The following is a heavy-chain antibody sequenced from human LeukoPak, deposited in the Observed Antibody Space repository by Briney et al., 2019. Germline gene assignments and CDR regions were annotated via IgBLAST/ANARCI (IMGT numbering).Heavy chain of an antibody. D-gene: IGHD1-26*01. CDR3: AREFTSYYVDAFDI. V-gene: IGHV3-20*04. Sequence: GGSLRLSCAASGITFSHYGMSWVRQAPGKGLEWVSGINWNGGSTGYADSVKGRFTISRDNAKNSLYLQMNSLRAEDTALYYCAREFTSYYVDAFDIWGQGTMVTVSS. CDR2: INWNGGST. J-gene: IGHJ3*02. CDR1: GITFSHYG.